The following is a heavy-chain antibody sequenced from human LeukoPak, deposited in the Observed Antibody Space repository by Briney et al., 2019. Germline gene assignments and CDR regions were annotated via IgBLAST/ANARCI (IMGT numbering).Heavy chain of an antibody. Sequence: PGGSLRLSCAASGFTFDDYAMHWVRQVPGKGLEWVSGVSWNSVYIGYADSVKGRFIISRDNAKNSLYLQMNSLRVEDTAVYYCARRGESTNYGDYRFDSWGQGTLVTVSS. CDR3: ARRGESTNYGDYRFDS. V-gene: IGHV3-9*01. J-gene: IGHJ4*02. D-gene: IGHD4-17*01. CDR2: VSWNSVYI. CDR1: GFTFDDYA.